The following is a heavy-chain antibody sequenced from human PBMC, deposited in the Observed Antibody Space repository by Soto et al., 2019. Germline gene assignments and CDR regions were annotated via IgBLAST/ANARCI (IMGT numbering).Heavy chain of an antibody. V-gene: IGHV1-8*01. J-gene: IGHJ6*03. Sequence: ASVKVSCKASGYTFTSYDINWVRQATGQGLEWMGWMNPNSGNTGYAQKFQGRVTVTRNTSISTAYMELSSLRSEDTAVYYCARVKSGIADYSIYYYYYYMDVWGKGTTVTVSS. CDR2: MNPNSGNT. CDR3: ARVKSGIADYSIYYYYYYMDV. D-gene: IGHD2-15*01. CDR1: GYTFTSYD.